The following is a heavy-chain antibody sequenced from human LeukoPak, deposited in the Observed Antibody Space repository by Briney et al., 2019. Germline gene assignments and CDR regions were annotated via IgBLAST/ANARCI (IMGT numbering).Heavy chain of an antibody. D-gene: IGHD1-26*01. V-gene: IGHV1-69*04. CDR3: ARGEGSGSYYGY. J-gene: IGHJ4*02. CDR1: GGTFSSYA. Sequence: ASVKVSCKASGGTFSSYAISWVRQAPGQGLEWMGRIIPVLGIVNYAQKFQGRVTITADKSTSTAYMELSSLRSEDTAVYYCARGEGSGSYYGYWGQGTLVTVSS. CDR2: IIPVLGIV.